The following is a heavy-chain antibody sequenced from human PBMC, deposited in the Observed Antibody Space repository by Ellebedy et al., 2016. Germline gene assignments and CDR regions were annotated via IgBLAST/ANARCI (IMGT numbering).Heavy chain of an antibody. Sequence: GGSLRLSCAGSGFAFSSFAMNWVRQAPGKGLEWVGRIKSKTDGGATDYPAPVKGRFSISRDDSKTTLYLQMNSLKIEDTAVYYCTTADPGDYGDYWGQGALVTVSS. CDR3: TTADPGDYGDY. J-gene: IGHJ4*02. V-gene: IGHV3-15*01. D-gene: IGHD4-17*01. CDR1: GFAFSSFA. CDR2: IKSKTDGGAT.